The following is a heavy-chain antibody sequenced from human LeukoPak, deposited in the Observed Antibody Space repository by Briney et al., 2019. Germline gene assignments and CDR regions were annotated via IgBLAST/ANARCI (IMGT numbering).Heavy chain of an antibody. CDR2: ISWNSGSI. CDR3: AKGGCSSTSCYIDY. Sequence: PGGSLRLSCAASGFTFDDYAMHWVRQAPGKGLEWVSGISWNSGSIGYADSVKGRFTISRDNAKNSLYLQMNSLRAEDMALYYCAKGGCSSTSCYIDYWGQGTLVTVSS. D-gene: IGHD2-2*02. CDR1: GFTFDDYA. V-gene: IGHV3-9*03. J-gene: IGHJ4*02.